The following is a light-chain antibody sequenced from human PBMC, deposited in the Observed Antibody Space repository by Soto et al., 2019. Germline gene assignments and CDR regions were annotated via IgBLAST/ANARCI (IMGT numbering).Light chain of an antibody. CDR1: QSVSSN. V-gene: IGKV3-15*01. J-gene: IGKJ4*01. CDR3: HQYNNWPFT. Sequence: EIVMTQSPATLSVSPGERATLACRASQSVSSNLAWYQQKPGQAPRLLIYGASTRATGIPARFSGSGSGTEFSLTISSLQSEDSAVYYCHQYNNWPFTFGGGTKVEIK. CDR2: GAS.